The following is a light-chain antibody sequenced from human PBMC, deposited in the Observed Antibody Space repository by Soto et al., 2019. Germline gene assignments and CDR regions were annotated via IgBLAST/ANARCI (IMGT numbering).Light chain of an antibody. V-gene: IGLV2-14*01. CDR3: SSYTSSTTVL. J-gene: IGLJ2*01. Sequence: QSALTQPASVSGSPGQSITISCTGTISDVGGYNYVSWYQQHPGKAPKLMIYDVSNRPSGVSNRFSGSKSGNTASLTISGLQAEDEADYYCSSYTSSTTVLFGGGTKVTVL. CDR2: DVS. CDR1: ISDVGGYNY.